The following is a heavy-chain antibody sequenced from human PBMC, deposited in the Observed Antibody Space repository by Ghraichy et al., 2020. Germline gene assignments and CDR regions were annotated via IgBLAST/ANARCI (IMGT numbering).Heavy chain of an antibody. CDR2: IYWDDAK. D-gene: IGHD1-1*01. CDR1: GFSLSTSGVG. V-gene: IGHV2-5*02. Sequence: SGPTLVKPTQTLTLTCTFSGFSLSTSGVGVGWIRQPPGKALEWLALIYWDDAKRYSPSLKSRLTITKDTSKNQVVLTMTNMDPVDTATYYCAHRSLQLERRRYYYYGMDVWGQGTTVTVSS. CDR3: AHRSLQLERRRYYYYGMDV. J-gene: IGHJ6*02.